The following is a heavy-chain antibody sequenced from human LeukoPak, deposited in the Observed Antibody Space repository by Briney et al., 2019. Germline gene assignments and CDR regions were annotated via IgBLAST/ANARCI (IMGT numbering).Heavy chain of an antibody. D-gene: IGHD1-26*01. Sequence: KPSGTLSLTFIVSGGSIINSNYYWGWIRQPPGKGLEWIGSIYSSGNTYYNPSLKSRVTMSVDTSKDQFSLNLSFVTAADTAVYYCARHASGSYNNFQHWSQGTLVTVSS. J-gene: IGHJ1*01. CDR3: ARHASGSYNNFQH. CDR1: GGSIINSNYY. V-gene: IGHV4-39*01. CDR2: IYSSGNT.